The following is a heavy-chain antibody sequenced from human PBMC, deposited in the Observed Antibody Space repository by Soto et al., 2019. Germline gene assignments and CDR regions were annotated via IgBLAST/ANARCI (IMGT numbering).Heavy chain of an antibody. CDR2: ISWNSGSI. J-gene: IGHJ6*02. CDR3: AKEDTIFGPHGMDV. D-gene: IGHD3-3*01. V-gene: IGHV3-9*01. CDR1: GFTFDDYA. Sequence: PVGSLRLSCAASGFTFDDYAMHWVRQAPGKGLEWVSGISWNSGSIGYADSVKGRFTISRDNAKNSLYLQMNSLRAEDTALYYCAKEDTIFGPHGMDVWGQGTTVTVSS.